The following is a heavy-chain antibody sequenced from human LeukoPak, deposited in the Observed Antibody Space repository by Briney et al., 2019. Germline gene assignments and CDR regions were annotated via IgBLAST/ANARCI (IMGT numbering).Heavy chain of an antibody. CDR3: AAYSSQDGASQWFDS. V-gene: IGHV4-4*07. D-gene: IGHD3-22*01. Sequence: SETLSLTCTVSGRSLSTYLWSWIRQPAGEGLECIGRIYVSGITNHNPALRSRVSMSLDTSKNQFSLMLNSVTAADTAVYYCAAYSSQDGASQWFDSWGQGTLVTVSS. CDR1: GRSLSTYL. J-gene: IGHJ5*01. CDR2: IYVSGIT.